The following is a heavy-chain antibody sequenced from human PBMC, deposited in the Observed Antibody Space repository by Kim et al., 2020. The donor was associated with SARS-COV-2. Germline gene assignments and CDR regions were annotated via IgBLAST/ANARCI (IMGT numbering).Heavy chain of an antibody. CDR3: TTGQLLWFGELWDY. CDR1: VFTFSNAW. J-gene: IGHJ4*02. CDR2: IKSKTDGGTT. D-gene: IGHD3-10*01. V-gene: IGHV3-15*01. Sequence: GGSLRLSCAASVFTFSNAWMSWVRQAPGKGLEWVGRIKSKTDGGTTDYAAPVKGRFTISRDDSKNTLYLQMNSLKTEDTAVYYCTTGQLLWFGELWDYWGQGTLVTVSS.